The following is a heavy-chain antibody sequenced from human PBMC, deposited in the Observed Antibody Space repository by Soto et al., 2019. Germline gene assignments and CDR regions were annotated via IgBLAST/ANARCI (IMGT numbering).Heavy chain of an antibody. CDR3: ARVAGVTIFGVVGFGMDV. CDR1: GFTFSSYS. J-gene: IGHJ6*02. CDR2: ISSSSSYI. V-gene: IGHV3-21*01. Sequence: LRLSCAASGFTFSSYSMNWVRQAPGKGLEWVSSISSSSSYIYYADSVKGRFTISRDNAKNSLYLQMNSLRAEDTAVYYCARVAGVTIFGVVGFGMDVWGQGTTVTVSS. D-gene: IGHD3-3*01.